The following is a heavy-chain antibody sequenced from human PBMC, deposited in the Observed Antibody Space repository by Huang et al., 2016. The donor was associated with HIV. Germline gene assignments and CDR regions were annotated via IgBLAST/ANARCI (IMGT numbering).Heavy chain of an antibody. V-gene: IGHV3-30*02. CDR1: GFSFSHYG. D-gene: IGHD2-21*02. Sequence: QEQLVESGGGVVQPGGSLRFSCATSGFSFSHYGMHWVRQAPGKGLGWVAFIRFDGGNKHYADSAKGRFTISRDNSKKMLFVEMNSLRGDDTAFYYCATDLGGYSFDYWGQGALVSVSS. CDR2: IRFDGGNK. J-gene: IGHJ4*02. CDR3: ATDLGGYSFDY.